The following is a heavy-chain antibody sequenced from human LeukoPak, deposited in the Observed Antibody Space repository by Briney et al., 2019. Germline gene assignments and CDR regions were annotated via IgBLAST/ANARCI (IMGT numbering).Heavy chain of an antibody. J-gene: IGHJ6*02. Sequence: GGSLRLSCAASGFTVSSNYMSWVRQAPGKGLEWVSVIYSGGSTYYADSVKGRFTISRDNSKNTLYLQMGSLRAEDMAVYYCARGNRENYYYGLDVWGQGTTVTVSS. CDR1: GFTVSSNY. CDR2: IYSGGST. V-gene: IGHV3-53*05. CDR3: ARGNRENYYYGLDV.